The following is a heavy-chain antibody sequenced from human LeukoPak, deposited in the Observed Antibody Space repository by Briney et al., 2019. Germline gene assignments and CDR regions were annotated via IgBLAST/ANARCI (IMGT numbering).Heavy chain of an antibody. V-gene: IGHV3-23*01. Sequence: PPGGSLRLSCAASGFTFSSYAMSWVRQAPGKGLEWVSAISGSGGSTYYADSVKGRFTISRDNAKNSLYLQMNSLRAEDTAVYYCARYPRPLRYICSSTSCSIDWGQGTLVTVSS. J-gene: IGHJ4*02. D-gene: IGHD2-2*01. CDR1: GFTFSSYA. CDR3: ARYPRPLRYICSSTSCSID. CDR2: ISGSGGST.